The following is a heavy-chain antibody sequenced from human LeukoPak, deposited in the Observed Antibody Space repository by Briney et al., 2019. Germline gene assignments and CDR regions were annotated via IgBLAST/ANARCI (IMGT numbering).Heavy chain of an antibody. V-gene: IGHV3-30-3*01. CDR3: ARDRFHFWSGGYYYYGMDV. CDR2: ISYDGSNK. Sequence: GRSLRLSCAASGFTFSSYAMHWVRQAPGKGLEWVAVISYDGSNKYYADSVKGRFIISRDNSKNTLYLQMNSLRAEDTAVYYCARDRFHFWSGGYYYYGMDVWGQGTTVTVSS. D-gene: IGHD3-3*02. CDR1: GFTFSSYA. J-gene: IGHJ6*02.